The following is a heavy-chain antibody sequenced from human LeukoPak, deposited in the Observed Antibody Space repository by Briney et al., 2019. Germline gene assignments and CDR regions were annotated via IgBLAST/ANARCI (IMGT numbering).Heavy chain of an antibody. J-gene: IGHJ4*02. CDR2: INHSGST. V-gene: IGHV4-34*01. Sequence: SETLSLTCAVYGGSFSDYYWSWIRQPPGKGLEWIGEINHSGSTNYNPSLKSRVTISIDTSKNQFSLKLSSVTAADTAVYYCARGGLVIPAAAFDYWGQGTLVTVSS. CDR3: ARGGLVIPAAAFDY. CDR1: GGSFSDYY. D-gene: IGHD6-13*01.